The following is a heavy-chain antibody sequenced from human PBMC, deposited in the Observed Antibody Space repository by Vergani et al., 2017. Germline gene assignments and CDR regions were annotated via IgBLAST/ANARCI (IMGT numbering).Heavy chain of an antibody. V-gene: IGHV3-23*01. J-gene: IGHJ4*02. CDR1: GFTFSSYA. Sequence: EVQLLESGGGLVQTGGSLRLSCAASGFTFSSYAMSWVRQAPGKGLEWVSAISGSGGSTYYADSVKGRFTISRDNSKNTLYLQMNSLRAEDTAVYYCAKCYYDRSCYYYGGPYDYWGQGTLVTVSS. CDR3: AKCYYDRSCYYYGGPYDY. CDR2: ISGSGGST. D-gene: IGHD3-22*01.